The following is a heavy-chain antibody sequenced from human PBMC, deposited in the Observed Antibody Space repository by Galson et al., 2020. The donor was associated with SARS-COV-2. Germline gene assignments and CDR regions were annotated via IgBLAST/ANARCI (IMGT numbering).Heavy chain of an antibody. V-gene: IGHV4-39*07. CDR3: AREFLAARGWFDP. Sequence: SETLSLTCTVSGGSISSSSYCWGWISQPPGKGLEWIGSIYYSGSTYYNPSLKSRVTISLDTSKNQLSLKLSSVTAADTAVYYCAREFLAARGWFDPWGQGTLVTVSS. CDR2: IYYSGST. CDR1: GGSISSSSYC. J-gene: IGHJ5*02. D-gene: IGHD2-15*01.